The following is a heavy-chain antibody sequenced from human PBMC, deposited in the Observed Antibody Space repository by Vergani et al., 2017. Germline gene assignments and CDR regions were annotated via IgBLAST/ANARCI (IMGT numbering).Heavy chain of an antibody. CDR3: ARGIAARSYTRGDY. Sequence: QVQLQQWGAGLLTPSETLSLTCAVYGGSFSGYYWSWIRQPPGKGLEWIGEINHSGSTNYNPSLKSRVTISVDTSKNQFSLKLSSVTAADTAVYYCARGIAARSYTRGDYWGQGTLVTVSS. CDR2: INHSGST. CDR1: GGSFSGYY. D-gene: IGHD6-6*01. V-gene: IGHV4-34*01. J-gene: IGHJ4*02.